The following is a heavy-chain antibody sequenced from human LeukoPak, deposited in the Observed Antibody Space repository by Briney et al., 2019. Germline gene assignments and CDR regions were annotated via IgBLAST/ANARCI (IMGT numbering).Heavy chain of an antibody. CDR1: GFTFSSYA. D-gene: IGHD5-18*01. CDR3: TTAGYTYGYDY. V-gene: IGHV3-23*01. J-gene: IGHJ4*02. CDR2: ISGSGGST. Sequence: TGGSLRLSCAASGFTFSSYAMSWVRQAPGKGLEWVSAISGSGGSTYYADSVKGRFTISRDNSKNTLYLQMNSLKTGDTAVYYCTTAGYTYGYDYWGQGTLVTVSS.